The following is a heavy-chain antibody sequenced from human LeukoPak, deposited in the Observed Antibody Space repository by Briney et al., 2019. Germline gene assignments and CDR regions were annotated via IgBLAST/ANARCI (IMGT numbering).Heavy chain of an antibody. D-gene: IGHD3-9*01. CDR3: ARDRRYFDWLLSIRDAFDI. J-gene: IGHJ3*02. CDR2: IIPIFGTA. Sequence: SVKVSCKASGGTFSSYAISWVRQAPGQGLEWMGGIIPIFGTANHAQKFQGRVTITADKSTSTAYMEPSSLRSEDTAVYYCARDRRYFDWLLSIRDAFDIWGQGTMVTVSS. CDR1: GGTFSSYA. V-gene: IGHV1-69*06.